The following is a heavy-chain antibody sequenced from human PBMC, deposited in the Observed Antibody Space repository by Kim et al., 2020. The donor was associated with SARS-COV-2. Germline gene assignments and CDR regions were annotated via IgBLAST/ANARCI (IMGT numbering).Heavy chain of an antibody. J-gene: IGHJ6*02. Sequence: SETLSLTCAVYGGSFSGYYWSWIRQPPGKGLEWIGEINHSGSTNYNPSLKSRVTISVDTSKNQFSLKLSSVTAADTAVYYCATLSGEDVWGRGTTVTVSS. CDR1: GGSFSGYY. CDR2: INHSGST. V-gene: IGHV4-34*01. D-gene: IGHD7-27*01. CDR3: ATLSGEDV.